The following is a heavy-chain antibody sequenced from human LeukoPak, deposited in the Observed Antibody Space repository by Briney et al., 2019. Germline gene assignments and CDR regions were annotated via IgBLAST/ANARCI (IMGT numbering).Heavy chain of an antibody. V-gene: IGHV4-34*01. J-gene: IGHJ4*02. D-gene: IGHD1-14*01. Sequence: SETLSLIHAVYGGSFSGYYWSWIRQPPGKGLEWRGEINHSGSTNYNPSLKSRVTISIDTSKHQFSLKPSSVTAAHTAVLYCARKLLTGWTLSVTVGDFDYWGQGTLVTVSS. CDR3: ARKLLTGWTLSVTVGDFDY. CDR2: INHSGST. CDR1: GGSFSGYY.